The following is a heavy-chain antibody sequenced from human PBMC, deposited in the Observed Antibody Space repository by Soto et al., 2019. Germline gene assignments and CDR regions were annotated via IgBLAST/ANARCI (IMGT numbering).Heavy chain of an antibody. CDR1: GVTFSIYC. V-gene: IGHV3-33*01. Sequence: GGSLILSWTSSGVTFSIYCLRWVRQAQGKGLEWVAVIWYDGSNKYYADSVKGRFTTSRDNSKNTLYLQMNSLRAEDTAVYYCARGWFPIPHFDYWGQGTLVPVS. CDR3: ARGWFPIPHFDY. CDR2: IWYDGSNK. D-gene: IGHD3-10*01. J-gene: IGHJ4*02.